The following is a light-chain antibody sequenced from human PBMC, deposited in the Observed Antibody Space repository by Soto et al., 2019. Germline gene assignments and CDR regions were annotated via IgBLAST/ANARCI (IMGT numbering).Light chain of an antibody. Sequence: EIVLPQSPSTLSLSPGERSSVSCMASQSVSNYLAWYQQKPGQAPRLLIYDASSRATGIPDRFSGSGSGTDFTLTISRLEPEDFAVYYCQQYNNWPRTFGQGTKVDIK. J-gene: IGKJ1*01. CDR2: DAS. CDR3: QQYNNWPRT. V-gene: IGKV3-11*01. CDR1: QSVSNY.